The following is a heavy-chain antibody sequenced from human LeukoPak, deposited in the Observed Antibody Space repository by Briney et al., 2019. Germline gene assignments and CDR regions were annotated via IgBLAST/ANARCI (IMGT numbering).Heavy chain of an antibody. CDR2: IIPSFGTA. D-gene: IGHD3-22*01. J-gene: IGHJ4*02. Sequence: SVKVSCKASGGTFTSYAISWVRQAPGQGLECMGGIIPSFGTANYAQKFQGRVTITADESTSTAYMELSSLRSDDTAVYYCARDWSYYYESSGYYPGDYWGQGTLVTVSS. CDR1: GGTFTSYA. V-gene: IGHV1-69*13. CDR3: ARDWSYYYESSGYYPGDY.